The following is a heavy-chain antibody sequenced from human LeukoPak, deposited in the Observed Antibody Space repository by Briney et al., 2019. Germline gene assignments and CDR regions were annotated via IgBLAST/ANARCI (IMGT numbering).Heavy chain of an antibody. J-gene: IGHJ3*02. V-gene: IGHV1-18*01. CDR2: ISAYNGNT. Sequence: GASVKVSCKASGYTFTSYGISWVRQAPGQRLEWMGWISAYNGNTNYAQKLQGRVTMTTDTSTSTAYMELRSLRSEDTAVYYCATPITNDAFDIWGQGTMVTVSS. CDR1: GYTFTSYG. D-gene: IGHD1-20*01. CDR3: ATPITNDAFDI.